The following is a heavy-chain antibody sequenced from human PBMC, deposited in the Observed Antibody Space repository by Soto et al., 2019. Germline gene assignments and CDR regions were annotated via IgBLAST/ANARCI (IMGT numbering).Heavy chain of an antibody. CDR2: IWYDGSNK. Sequence: QVQLVESGGGVVQPGRSLRLSCAASGFTFSSYGMHWVRQAPGKGLEWVAVIWYDGSNKYYVDSVKGRFTISRDNSKNTLYLQMNSLRAEDTAVYYCASGASYDFWSGYYPDYWGQGTLVTVSS. CDR1: GFTFSSYG. CDR3: ASGASYDFWSGYYPDY. J-gene: IGHJ4*02. D-gene: IGHD3-3*01. V-gene: IGHV3-33*01.